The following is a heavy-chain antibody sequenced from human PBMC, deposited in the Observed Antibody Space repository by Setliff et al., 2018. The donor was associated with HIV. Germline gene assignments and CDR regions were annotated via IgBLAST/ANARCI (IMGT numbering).Heavy chain of an antibody. D-gene: IGHD4-17*01. CDR1: GGSLTSYY. Sequence: SETLSLTCIVSGGSLTSYYWSWIRQAPGKGLEWIGYAFYSGTTNYNPSLKSRVTISVETSKNQFSLKLSSVTAADTAIYYCARRIYGNNPYFDYWSQGTLVTVSS. CDR3: ARRIYGNNPYFDY. V-gene: IGHV4-59*08. CDR2: AFYSGTT. J-gene: IGHJ4*02.